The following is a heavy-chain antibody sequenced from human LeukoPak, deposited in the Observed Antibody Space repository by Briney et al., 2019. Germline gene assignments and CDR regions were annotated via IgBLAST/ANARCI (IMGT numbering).Heavy chain of an antibody. V-gene: IGHV4-4*02. J-gene: IGHJ5*02. CDR1: GVSISSNLW. D-gene: IGHD1-14*01. CDR3: AREGTVRWFDP. CDR2: IHHSGSI. Sequence: SETLSLTCAVSGVSISSNLWWTWVRQPPGKGLEWIAEIHHSGSINYNPSLKSRVTISVDTSKNEFSLKLNSVTAADTALYYCAREGTVRWFDPWGQGTLVTVYS.